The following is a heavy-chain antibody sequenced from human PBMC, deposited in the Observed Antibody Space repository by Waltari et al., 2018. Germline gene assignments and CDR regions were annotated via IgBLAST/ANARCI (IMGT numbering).Heavy chain of an antibody. V-gene: IGHV3-7*01. CDR3: ARDQWFAFDI. J-gene: IGHJ3*02. CDR2: IMTDGSEE. D-gene: IGHD3-22*01. CDR1: GFTLSSYW. Sequence: EVQLVESGGGLVQPGGSLRLSCAASGFTLSSYWMSWVRQAPGKGLEWVANIMTDGSEEYYVDSVRGRCTISRDNAKNSLFLQMNSLRPEDTAVYYCARDQWFAFDIWGQGTMVTVSS.